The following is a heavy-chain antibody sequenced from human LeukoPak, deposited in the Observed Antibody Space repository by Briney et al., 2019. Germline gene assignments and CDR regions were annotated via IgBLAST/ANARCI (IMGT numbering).Heavy chain of an antibody. J-gene: IGHJ3*02. Sequence: PSETLSLTCAGSGYSISNVYYWGWARQPPGKWLEWIATIFERGSTYYSTSLKSRVAISVDTSRNQFSLKLSSVTAADTAVYFCARHSQWGIIPWAFDIWGQGTMVTVSS. CDR1: GYSISNVYY. CDR2: IFERGST. D-gene: IGHD3-16*01. CDR3: ARHSQWGIIPWAFDI. V-gene: IGHV4-38-2*01.